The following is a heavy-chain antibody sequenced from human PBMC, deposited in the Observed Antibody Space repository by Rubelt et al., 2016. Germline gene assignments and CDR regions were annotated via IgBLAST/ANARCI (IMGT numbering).Heavy chain of an antibody. V-gene: IGHV3-23*04. Sequence: EVQLVESGGGLVQPGGSLRLSCAVSGFTFSNYAMSRVRQAPGKGLEWVAAVASGGEDTFDADSVKCRFTISRDNSKHTLYLQMNRLRAEDTAVYYCTMLEYWGQGTLVTVSS. CDR1: GFTFSNYA. J-gene: IGHJ4*02. D-gene: IGHD3-3*01. CDR2: VASGGEDT. CDR3: TMLEY.